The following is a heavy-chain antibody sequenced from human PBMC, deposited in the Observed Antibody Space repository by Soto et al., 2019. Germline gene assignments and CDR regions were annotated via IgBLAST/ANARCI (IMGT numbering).Heavy chain of an antibody. Sequence: QVQLVESGGGLVKPGGSLRLSCAASGFTFSDYYMSWIRQAPEKGLEWVSYISSSGSTIYYADSVKGRFTISRDNAKNSLDLQMNSLGAEDTAVYYCARVGSNGDLLRKSAFDIWGQGTMVTVSS. CDR1: GFTFSDYY. CDR3: ARVGSNGDLLRKSAFDI. D-gene: IGHD4-17*01. J-gene: IGHJ3*02. CDR2: ISSSGSTI. V-gene: IGHV3-11*01.